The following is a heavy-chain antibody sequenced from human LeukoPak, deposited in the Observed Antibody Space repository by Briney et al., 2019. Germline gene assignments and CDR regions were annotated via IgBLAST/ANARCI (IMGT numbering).Heavy chain of an antibody. J-gene: IGHJ4*02. D-gene: IGHD1-7*01. CDR1: GFTVSSNY. CDR2: IYSGGST. V-gene: IGHV3-66*01. Sequence: GGFLRLSCAASGFTVSSNYMSWVRQAPGKGLEWVSVIYSGGSTYYADSVKGRFTISRDNSKNTLYLQMNSLRAEDTAVYYCARMDHGGNLPEYWGQGTPGTVFS. CDR3: ARMDHGGNLPEY.